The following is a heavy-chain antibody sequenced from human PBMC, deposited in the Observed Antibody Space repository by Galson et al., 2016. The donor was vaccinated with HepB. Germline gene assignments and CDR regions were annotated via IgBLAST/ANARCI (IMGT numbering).Heavy chain of an antibody. J-gene: IGHJ4*02. CDR1: GGSISSSSYY. CDR3: ASTGRDSASSR. CDR2: IYNSGNT. V-gene: IGHV4-61*05. D-gene: IGHD6-6*01. Sequence: ETLSLTCTVSGGSISSSSYYWGWIRQPPGKGLEWHGYIYNSGNTNYNPSLKSRVTLSIDTSKNQFPLKLTSVTAADTAVYYCASTGRDSASSRWSQGTLVTVSS.